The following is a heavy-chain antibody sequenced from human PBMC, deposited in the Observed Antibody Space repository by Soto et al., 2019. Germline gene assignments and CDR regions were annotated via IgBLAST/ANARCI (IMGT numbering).Heavy chain of an antibody. CDR2: MYYSGST. CDR1: GGSVSSGNYY. CDR3: SSWYSSSWSNFDY. D-gene: IGHD6-13*01. J-gene: IGHJ4*02. V-gene: IGHV4-61*01. Sequence: SENLSLTCTVSGGSVSSGNYYWNCIRQSPGKGLEWIGYMYYSGSTNYNPSLKSRVTISVDTSKNQFSLKLSSVTAADTAVYYCSSWYSSSWSNFDYWGKGTLITVSS.